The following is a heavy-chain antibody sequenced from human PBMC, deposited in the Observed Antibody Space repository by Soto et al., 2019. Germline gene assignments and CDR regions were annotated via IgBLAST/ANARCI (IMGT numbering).Heavy chain of an antibody. D-gene: IGHD2-15*01. CDR2: VYHSGST. CDR3: ARAAGGGYCSGGSCYSRAFDI. J-gene: IGHJ3*02. Sequence: SETLSLTCVVSDYSITRGYYWGWIRRPPGKGLEWIGSVYHSGSTYYNPSLRSRVTISIDTSKNQFSLKLNSVTAADTAVYYCARAAGGGYCSGGSCYSRAFDIWGQGTMVTVSS. CDR1: DYSITRGYY. V-gene: IGHV4-38-2*01.